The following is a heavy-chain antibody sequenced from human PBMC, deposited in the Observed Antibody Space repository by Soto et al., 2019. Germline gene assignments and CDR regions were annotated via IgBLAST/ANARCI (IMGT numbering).Heavy chain of an antibody. CDR2: IIPILGIA. V-gene: IGHV1-69*08. CDR1: GGTFSSYT. J-gene: IGHJ5*02. Sequence: QVQLVQSGAEVKKPGSSVKVSCKASGGTFSSYTISWVRQAPGQGLEWMGRIIPILGIANYAQKFQGRVKITADKSTSTDYMELSSLRSEDTAVYYCARDVTDYYGSGTTGWFDPWGQGTLVTVSS. D-gene: IGHD3-10*01. CDR3: ARDVTDYYGSGTTGWFDP.